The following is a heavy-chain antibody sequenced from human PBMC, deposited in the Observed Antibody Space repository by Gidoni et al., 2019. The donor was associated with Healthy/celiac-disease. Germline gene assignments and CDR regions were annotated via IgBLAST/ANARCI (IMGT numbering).Heavy chain of an antibody. Sequence: EVQLVESGGGLVQPGGSLRLSCAASGLTVSSNYMRWVRQAPGKGLELVSVIYSGGSTYYADSVKCRFTISRDNSKNTLYLQMNSLRAEDTAVYYCARHCSSTSCYGGGVDYWGQGTLVTVSS. D-gene: IGHD2-2*01. J-gene: IGHJ4*02. CDR2: IYSGGST. CDR1: GLTVSSNY. V-gene: IGHV3-66*04. CDR3: ARHCSSTSCYGGGVDY.